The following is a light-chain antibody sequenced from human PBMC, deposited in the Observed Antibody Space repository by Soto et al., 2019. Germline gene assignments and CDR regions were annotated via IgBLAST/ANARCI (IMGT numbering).Light chain of an antibody. J-gene: IGKJ3*01. CDR3: QQYGTSPFT. CDR2: GAS. V-gene: IGKV3-20*01. Sequence: EIVLTQSPGTLSLSPGERATLSCRASQSVSSNYLAWYQQKPGQAPRLLIYGASSRAPGIPDRFSGSGSGTDFILTISRLEPGDFAVYFCQQYGTSPFTFGPGTKVDIK. CDR1: QSVSSNY.